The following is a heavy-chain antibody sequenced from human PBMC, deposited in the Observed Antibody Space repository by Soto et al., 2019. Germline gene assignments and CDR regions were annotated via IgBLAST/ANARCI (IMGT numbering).Heavy chain of an antibody. J-gene: IGHJ4*02. D-gene: IGHD5-12*01. CDR3: TKGHSGYDYAD. CDR1: GFTFTTYW. V-gene: IGHV3-74*01. CDR2: ISIDGSGT. Sequence: GGSLRLPCAASGFTFTTYWMHWVRQAPGKGLEWVSRISIDGSGTAYADSVKGRFTISRDNAKNTLYLQMNSLRGEDTAVYYCTKGHSGYDYADWGLGTLVTVSS.